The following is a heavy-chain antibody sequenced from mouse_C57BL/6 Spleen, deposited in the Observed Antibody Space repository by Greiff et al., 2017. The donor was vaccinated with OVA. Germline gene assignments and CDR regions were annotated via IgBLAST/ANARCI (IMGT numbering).Heavy chain of an antibody. D-gene: IGHD1-1*01. CDR1: GFNIKDYY. CDR2: IDPADGDT. Sequence: VQLQQSGAELVRPGASVKLSCTASGFNIKDYYMHWVKQRPEQGLEWIGRIDPADGDTESAPKFQGKATMTADTSSNTAYLQLSSLTSEDTAVYDCTPDYYGSRGGYFDVWGTGTTVTVSS. CDR3: TPDYYGSRGGYFDV. J-gene: IGHJ1*03. V-gene: IGHV14-1*01.